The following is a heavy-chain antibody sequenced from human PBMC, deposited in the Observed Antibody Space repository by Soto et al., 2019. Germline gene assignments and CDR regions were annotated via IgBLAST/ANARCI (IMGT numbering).Heavy chain of an antibody. CDR1: GYTLTELS. Sequence: ASVKVSCKVSGYTLTELSMHWVRQAPGKGLEWMGGFDPEDGETIYAQKFQGRVTMTEDTSTDTACMELSSLRSEDTAVYYCETDGNYYDSSGYYYWGQGTLLNVSS. V-gene: IGHV1-24*01. J-gene: IGHJ4*02. D-gene: IGHD3-22*01. CDR3: ETDGNYYDSSGYYY. CDR2: FDPEDGET.